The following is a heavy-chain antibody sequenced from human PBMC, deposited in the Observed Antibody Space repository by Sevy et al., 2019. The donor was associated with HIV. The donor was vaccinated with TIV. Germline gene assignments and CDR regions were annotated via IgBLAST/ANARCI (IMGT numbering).Heavy chain of an antibody. V-gene: IGHV3-7*01. Sequence: GGSLRLSCAASGFTFSNFWMGWVRQAPGKGLEWVANIKEDGGEKYYVDSVKGRFTISRDNTKNSLYLQMTSLRAEDTAVYYCARDTSRGHSSTYGLDYWGQGTLVTVSS. J-gene: IGHJ4*02. CDR2: IKEDGGEK. CDR1: GFTFSNFW. CDR3: ARDTSRGHSSTYGLDY. D-gene: IGHD3-10*01.